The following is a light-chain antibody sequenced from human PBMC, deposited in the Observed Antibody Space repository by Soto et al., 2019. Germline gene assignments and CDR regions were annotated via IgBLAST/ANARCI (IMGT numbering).Light chain of an antibody. CDR1: QGIRNF. J-gene: IGKJ3*01. CDR2: AAS. Sequence: DIQMTQSPTSLSASVGDRVTITCRASQGIRNFVAWYQQKPGKAPKLLIYAASTLQSGVPSRFRGSGSGTDFTLTINSLQPEDVATYSCQKYSSVPVFGPGTKVAIK. V-gene: IGKV1-27*01. CDR3: QKYSSVPV.